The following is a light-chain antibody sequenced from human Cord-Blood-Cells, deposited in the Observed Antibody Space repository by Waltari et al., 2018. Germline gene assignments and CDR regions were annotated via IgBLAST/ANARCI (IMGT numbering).Light chain of an antibody. CDR3: QQRSNWPPWT. Sequence: EIVLKQSPATLPLSPGERATLSCRASQSVSSYLAWYQQKPGQAPRLLIYDASNRATGIPARFSGSGSGTDFTLTISSLEPEDFAVYYCQQRSNWPPWTFGQGTKVEIK. CDR2: DAS. CDR1: QSVSSY. J-gene: IGKJ1*01. V-gene: IGKV3-11*01.